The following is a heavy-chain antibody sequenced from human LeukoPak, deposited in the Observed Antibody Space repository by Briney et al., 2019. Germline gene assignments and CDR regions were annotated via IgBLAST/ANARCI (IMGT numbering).Heavy chain of an antibody. CDR2: ISGSGGST. Sequence: PGGSLRLSCAASGFTFSSYAMSWVRQAPGKGLEWVSAISGSGGSTYYADSVKGRFTISRDNSKNTLYLQMNSLRAEDTAVYYCAKGGYSSSWYPWWYYYYYMDVWGKGTTVTVSS. D-gene: IGHD6-13*01. J-gene: IGHJ6*03. CDR1: GFTFSSYA. CDR3: AKGGYSSSWYPWWYYYYYMDV. V-gene: IGHV3-23*01.